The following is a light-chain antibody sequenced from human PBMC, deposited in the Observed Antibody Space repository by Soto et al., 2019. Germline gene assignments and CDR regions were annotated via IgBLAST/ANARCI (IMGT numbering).Light chain of an antibody. CDR2: KAS. J-gene: IGKJ1*01. V-gene: IGKV1-5*03. CDR3: QQYDTYPVT. CDR1: QSIGSW. Sequence: DIQMTQSPATLSASVGDRVTITCRASQSIGSWLAWYQQKPGKAPKLLIYKASTLESGVPSRFSGSGSGTELTLTISSLQPDDFATYHCQQYDTYPVTFGQGTKVDIK.